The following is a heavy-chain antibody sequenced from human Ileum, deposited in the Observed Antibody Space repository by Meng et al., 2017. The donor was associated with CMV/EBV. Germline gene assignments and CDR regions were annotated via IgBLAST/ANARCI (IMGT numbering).Heavy chain of an antibody. CDR3: ARNRDGLAGHFDC. CDR2: ITPDGSTT. V-gene: IGHV3-74*02. J-gene: IGHJ4*02. CDR1: GFSFSSYW. D-gene: IGHD3-3*02. Sequence: EVQWVESGGVLVQPGGSLRLSCAVSGFSFSSYWMHWDRQVPGKGLVWVSRITPDGSTTNYADSVKGRFTISRDNAKNTLYLQMNSLNAEDTAVYYCARNRDGLAGHFDCWGQGTLVTVSS.